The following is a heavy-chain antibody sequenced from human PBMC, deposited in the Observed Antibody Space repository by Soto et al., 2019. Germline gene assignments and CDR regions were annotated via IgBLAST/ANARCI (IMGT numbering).Heavy chain of an antibody. J-gene: IGHJ6*02. CDR1: GFTFSSYA. Sequence: GESLKISCAASGFTFSSYAMSWVRQAPGKGLEWVSAISGSGGSTYYADSVKGRFTISRDNSKNTLYLQMNSLRAEDTAVYYCAKDSDRRYGGNWEYYYYYGMDVWGQGTTVTVSS. D-gene: IGHD2-15*01. CDR3: AKDSDRRYGGNWEYYYYYGMDV. CDR2: ISGSGGST. V-gene: IGHV3-23*01.